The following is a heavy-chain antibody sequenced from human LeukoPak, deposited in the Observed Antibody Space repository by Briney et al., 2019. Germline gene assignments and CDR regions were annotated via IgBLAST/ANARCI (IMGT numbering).Heavy chain of an antibody. J-gene: IGHJ4*02. D-gene: IGHD6-19*01. CDR3: TTYVAVAGTRHFDS. V-gene: IGHV3-15*01. CDR2: IRSKTDGGTT. Sequence: GGSLRLSCAASGFTFSNAWMSWVRQAPGKGLEWIGRIRSKTDGGTTDYAAPVKDRFNISRDDSKNTLFLQINSLKTEDTAVYYCTTYVAVAGTRHFDSWGQGALVTVSS. CDR1: GFTFSNAW.